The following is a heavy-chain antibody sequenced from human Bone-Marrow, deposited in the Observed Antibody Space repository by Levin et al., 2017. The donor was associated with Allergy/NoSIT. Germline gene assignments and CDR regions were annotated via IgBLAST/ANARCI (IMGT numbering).Heavy chain of an antibody. CDR1: GFTFRSSA. Sequence: LSLTCAASGFTFRSSAMSWVRQAPGKGLEWVSAISGSGGSTYYADSVKGRFTISRDNSKNTLYLQMNSLRAEDTAVYYCAKASSGYSFDYSDYWGQGTLVTVSS. V-gene: IGHV3-23*01. D-gene: IGHD3-22*01. J-gene: IGHJ4*02. CDR3: AKASSGYSFDYSDY. CDR2: ISGSGGST.